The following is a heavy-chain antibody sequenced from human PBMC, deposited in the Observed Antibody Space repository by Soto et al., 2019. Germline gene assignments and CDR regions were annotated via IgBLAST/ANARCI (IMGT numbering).Heavy chain of an antibody. CDR3: ARDIEPPGLFFDY. V-gene: IGHV3-11*01. D-gene: IGHD6-13*01. CDR2: IDFTSNSI. J-gene: IGHJ4*02. CDR1: GFTFSDYY. Sequence: GGSLRLSCAASGFTFSDYYMSWIRQAPGKGLEWVSYIDFTSNSIYYADSVKGRFTISRDNAKNSLYLQMNSLRAEDTAVYYCARDIEPPGLFFDYWGQGTLVTVSS.